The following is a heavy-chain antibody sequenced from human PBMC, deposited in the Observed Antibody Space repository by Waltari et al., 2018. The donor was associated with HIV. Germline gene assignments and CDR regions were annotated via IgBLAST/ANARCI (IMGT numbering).Heavy chain of an antibody. Sequence: EVQLVQSGAEVKKPGESLKISCKGSGYTFTSYWIGWVRQMPGKGLDWMGSSEHGDSDTTYSPSFQGQVTISADKSSSTAYLQWSSLKASDTAMYYCARQDMVVVPDAFDIWGQGTMVTVSS. J-gene: IGHJ3*02. D-gene: IGHD2-2*01. CDR3: ARQDMVVVPDAFDI. V-gene: IGHV5-51*01. CDR2: SEHGDSDT. CDR1: GYTFTSYW.